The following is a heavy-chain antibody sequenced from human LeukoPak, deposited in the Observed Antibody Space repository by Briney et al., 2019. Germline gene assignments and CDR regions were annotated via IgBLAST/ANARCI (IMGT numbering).Heavy chain of an antibody. CDR3: WRSRGYRTLVRGVNYG. Sequence: GGSLRLSCAASGFTFTSYAMNWVRQAPGKGLEWVSHISSSSTTIYYADSVKGRFPISRDNAKNSVYLQMNSLRAEDTGVYYRWRSRGYRTLVRGVNYGGGQGSPATV. J-gene: IGHJ4*01. D-gene: IGHD3-10*01. V-gene: IGHV3-48*04. CDR2: ISSSSTTI. CDR1: GFTFTSYA.